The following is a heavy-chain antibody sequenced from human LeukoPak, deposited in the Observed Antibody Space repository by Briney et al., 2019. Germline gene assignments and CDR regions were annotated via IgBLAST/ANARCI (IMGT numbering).Heavy chain of an antibody. Sequence: PGGSLRLSCAASGFTVSSNYMSWVRQAPGKGLEWVSVIYSGGSTYYADSVKGRFTISRDNSKNTLYLQMNSLRAEDTAVYYCAKVRGSAEIDYWGQGTLVTVSS. V-gene: IGHV3-53*01. CDR2: IYSGGST. CDR3: AKVRGSAEIDY. CDR1: GFTVSSNY. D-gene: IGHD6-25*01. J-gene: IGHJ4*02.